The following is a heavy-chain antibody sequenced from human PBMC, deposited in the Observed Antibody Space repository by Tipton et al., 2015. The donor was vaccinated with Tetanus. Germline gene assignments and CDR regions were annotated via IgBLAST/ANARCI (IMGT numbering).Heavy chain of an antibody. CDR2: IIPMVGIT. J-gene: IGHJ1*01. V-gene: IGHV1-69*09. CDR1: GGTLSSYT. CDR3: VLVVPTRALVSIQY. D-gene: IGHD2-15*01. Sequence: QLVQSGAEAKQPGASVKVSCMASGGTLSSYTVNWVRQAPGQGLEWMGRIIPMVGITDNAQTFQDRLTTTADKSTKTVHMELSALRQGDTAIYFCVLVVPTRALVSIQYWGQGTLVTVSS.